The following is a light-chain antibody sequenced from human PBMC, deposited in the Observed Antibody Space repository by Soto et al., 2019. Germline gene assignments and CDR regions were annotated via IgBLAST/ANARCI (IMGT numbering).Light chain of an antibody. J-gene: IGKJ1*01. V-gene: IGKV3-20*01. Sequence: EIVLTQSPDTLSVSPGERATLSCRASQSVSSSSLAWYQQKPGQAPRLLIYGAANRATGPPDRFSGSGPGTDFALTISRLEPEDFAVYCCQQYGTPALCTFGQGTKGEIK. CDR2: GAA. CDR1: QSVSSSS. CDR3: QQYGTPALCT.